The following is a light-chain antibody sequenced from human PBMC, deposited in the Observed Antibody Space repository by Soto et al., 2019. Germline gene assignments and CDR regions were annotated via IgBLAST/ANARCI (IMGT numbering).Light chain of an antibody. CDR2: SAS. CDR1: QSISSY. CDR3: QQSYRTPT. V-gene: IGKV1-39*01. Sequence: DIQMTQSPSSLSASVGDRVTITCRASQSISSYLNWYQQKPGKAPKLLISSASNLQSGVPSRFSGSGSGTDFTLTIRSLQPEDYATYYCQQSYRTPTFGQGTRLEI. J-gene: IGKJ5*01.